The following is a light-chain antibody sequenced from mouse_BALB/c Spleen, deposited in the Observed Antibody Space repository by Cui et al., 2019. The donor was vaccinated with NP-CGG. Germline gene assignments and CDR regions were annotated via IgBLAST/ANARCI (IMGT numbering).Light chain of an antibody. V-gene: IGLV1*01. CDR3: GLWYSNHWV. J-gene: IGLJ1*01. CDR1: TGTVTTSNY. Sequence: QALVSHHSALTTAPGETVTITCRSSTGTVTTSNYANWVQEKPDHLFTGLIGGTNNRAPGVPARFSGSLIGDKAALTITGAQTEDEAIYICGLWYSNHWVFGGGTKLTVL. CDR2: GTN.